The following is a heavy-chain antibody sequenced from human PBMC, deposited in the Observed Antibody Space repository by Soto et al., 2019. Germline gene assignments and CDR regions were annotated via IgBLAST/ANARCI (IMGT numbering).Heavy chain of an antibody. CDR1: GGTFSSYA. CDR3: ARVERQTYGLYYFDY. D-gene: IGHD1-1*01. CDR2: VIPIFGTA. J-gene: IGHJ4*02. V-gene: IGHV1-69*06. Sequence: QVQLVQSGAEVKKPGSSVKVSCKASGGTFSSYAISWVRQAPGQGLEWMGGVIPIFGTANYAQKFQGRVTITADKSTSTAYMELSSLRSEDTAVYYCARVERQTYGLYYFDYWGQGTLVTVSS.